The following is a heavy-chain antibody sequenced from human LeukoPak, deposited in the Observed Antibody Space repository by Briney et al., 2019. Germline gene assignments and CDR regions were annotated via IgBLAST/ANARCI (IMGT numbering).Heavy chain of an antibody. CDR2: IKQDGSEK. D-gene: IGHD3-22*01. Sequence: PGGSLRLSCEASGVTFSSNWMTWVRQAPGKGPEWVANIKQDGSEKQYVDSVKGRFTISRDNAKNSLYLQMNSLRVEDTAVYYCARDPYNTGGYAAFDIWGQGTMVTVSS. CDR3: ARDPYNTGGYAAFDI. V-gene: IGHV3-7*01. CDR1: GVTFSSNW. J-gene: IGHJ3*02.